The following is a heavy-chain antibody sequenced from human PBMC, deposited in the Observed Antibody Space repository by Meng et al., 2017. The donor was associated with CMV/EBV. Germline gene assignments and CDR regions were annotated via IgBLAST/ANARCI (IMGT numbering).Heavy chain of an antibody. CDR1: GGSFSGYY. D-gene: IGHD6-13*01. V-gene: IGHV4-34*01. CDR2: INHSGST. CDR3: ARAALAAAGTGCDY. J-gene: IGHJ4*02. Sequence: GSLRLSCAVYGGSFSGYYWSWIRQPPGKGLEWIGEINHSGSTNYNPSIKSRVTISVDTSKNQFSLKLSSVTAADTAVYYCARAALAAAGTGCDYWGQGTLVTVSS.